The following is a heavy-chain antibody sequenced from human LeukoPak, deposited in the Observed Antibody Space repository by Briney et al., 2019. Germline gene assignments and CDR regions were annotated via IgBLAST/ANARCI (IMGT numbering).Heavy chain of an antibody. V-gene: IGHV4-38-2*01. J-gene: IGHJ4*02. CDR2: IYHSGST. Sequence: SETLSLTCAVSGYSISSGFYWGWIRQPPGKGLEWIGSIYHSGSTYYNPSLKSRVTISADTSKNQFSLKLSSVTAADTAVYYCATTDYWGQGTLVTVSS. CDR1: GYSISSGFY. CDR3: ATTDY.